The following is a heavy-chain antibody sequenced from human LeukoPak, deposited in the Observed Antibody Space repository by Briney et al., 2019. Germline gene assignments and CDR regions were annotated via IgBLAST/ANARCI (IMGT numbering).Heavy chain of an antibody. J-gene: IGHJ4*02. V-gene: IGHV3-30*18. Sequence: SGGSLRLSCTASGFTFSTYGMHCVRQAPGKGREWVALISYDGSNKYYADSVKGRITISRDNSKNTLYLQMNSLRAEDTAVYYCAKGGTRLRDAYNFDYWGQGTLVIVSS. CDR1: GFTFSTYG. D-gene: IGHD5-24*01. CDR2: ISYDGSNK. CDR3: AKGGTRLRDAYNFDY.